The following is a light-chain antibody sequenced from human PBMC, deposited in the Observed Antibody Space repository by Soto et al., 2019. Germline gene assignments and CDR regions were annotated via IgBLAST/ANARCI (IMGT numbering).Light chain of an antibody. J-gene: IGLJ1*01. Sequence: QSVLTQPASVSGSPGQSITISRTGTSSDVGDYNYVSWYQQHPGKAPKLMIYEVSNRPSGVSNRFSGSKSGNTASLTISGLQAEDEADYYCSSYTSSSTYVFGTGTKVTVL. V-gene: IGLV2-14*01. CDR1: SSDVGDYNY. CDR3: SSYTSSSTYV. CDR2: EVS.